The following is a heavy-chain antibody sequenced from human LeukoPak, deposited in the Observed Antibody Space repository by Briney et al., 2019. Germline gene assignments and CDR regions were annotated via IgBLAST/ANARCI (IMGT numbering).Heavy chain of an antibody. CDR2: IYHSGST. J-gene: IGHJ4*02. Sequence: SSETLSLTCAVSGGSISSGGYSWSWLRQPPGKGLEWIGYIYHSGSTYYNPSLKSQVTISVDRSKNQFSLKLSSLTAADTAVYYCARVPYSSSWYDRYYFDYWGQGTLVTVSS. CDR3: ARVPYSSSWYDRYYFDY. CDR1: GGSISSGGYS. D-gene: IGHD6-13*01. V-gene: IGHV4-30-2*01.